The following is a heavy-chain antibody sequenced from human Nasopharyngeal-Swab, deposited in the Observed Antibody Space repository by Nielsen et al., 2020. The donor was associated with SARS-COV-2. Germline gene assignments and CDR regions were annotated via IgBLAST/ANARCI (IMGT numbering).Heavy chain of an antibody. J-gene: IGHJ5*02. Sequence: ASVKVSCKASGYTFINHDINWVRQSTGQGLEWMGWMTPNSGNTGYAQKFQGRVTMTRNTSTRTAYLALRSLRSEDTAVYYCARGGSSLGANLEDPWGQGTLVIVSS. V-gene: IGHV1-8*01. CDR3: ARGGSSLGANLEDP. CDR1: GYTFINHD. CDR2: MTPNSGNT. D-gene: IGHD3-10*01.